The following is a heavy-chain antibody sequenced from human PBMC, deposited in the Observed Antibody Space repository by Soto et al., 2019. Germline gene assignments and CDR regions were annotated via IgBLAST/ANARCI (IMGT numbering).Heavy chain of an antibody. CDR1: GFTFSSYG. Sequence: GGSLRLSCAASGFTFSSYGMHWVRQAPGKGLEWVAVIWYDGSNKYYADSVKGRFTISRDNSKNTLYLQMNSLRAEDTAVYYCARSATYYYDSSGYSPLDYWGQGTLVTVSS. J-gene: IGHJ4*02. CDR2: IWYDGSNK. CDR3: ARSATYYYDSSGYSPLDY. V-gene: IGHV3-33*01. D-gene: IGHD3-22*01.